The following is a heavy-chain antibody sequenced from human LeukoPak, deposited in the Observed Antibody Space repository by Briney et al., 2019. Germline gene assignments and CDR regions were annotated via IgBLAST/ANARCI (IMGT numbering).Heavy chain of an antibody. CDR1: GHPFSTYW. J-gene: IGHJ4*02. Sequence: GASVKVSCKASGHPFSTYWLHWVRQAPGQGLEWMGFVNPNDGARIYAQKFQGRITMTRDTSTNTVFMELSSLRSEDTAVYYCARGLYYYDSSTYDDFDYWGQGTLVTVSS. CDR3: ARGLYYYDSSTYDDFDY. V-gene: IGHV1-46*01. D-gene: IGHD3-22*01. CDR2: VNPNDGAR.